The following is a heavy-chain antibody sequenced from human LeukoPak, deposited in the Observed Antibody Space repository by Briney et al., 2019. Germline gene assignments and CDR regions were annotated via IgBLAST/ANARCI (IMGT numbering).Heavy chain of an antibody. V-gene: IGHV4-39*01. CDR2: FYYSGST. J-gene: IGHJ4*02. CDR3: ARLIRATDYFDN. Sequence: PSETLPLTCTVSGGSIGSSSYYWGWIRQPPGKGLEWIGSFYYSGSTYYNPSLMSRVTISVDTSKNQFSLKVNSVTAAATAVYYCARLIRATDYFDNWGQGPLVTVSS. D-gene: IGHD1-26*01. CDR1: GGSIGSSSYY.